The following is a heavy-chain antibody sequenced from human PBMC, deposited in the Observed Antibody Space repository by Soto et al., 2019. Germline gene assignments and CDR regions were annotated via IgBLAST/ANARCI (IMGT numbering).Heavy chain of an antibody. CDR1: GYTFTSSA. J-gene: IGHJ5*02. CDR3: ARRVLSSAMLYGPTNWFDP. V-gene: IGHV1-18*04. CDR2: ISAYNGNT. D-gene: IGHD2-8*01. Sequence: QVQLVQSGAEVKKPGASVKVSCKASGYTFTSSAISLVRPAPGQGLAWMGWISAYNGNTNYAQKLQGRVTMTTDTSTRTAYLELRRLRSDDTAVYYCARRVLSSAMLYGPTNWFDPWGQGTLGNVFS.